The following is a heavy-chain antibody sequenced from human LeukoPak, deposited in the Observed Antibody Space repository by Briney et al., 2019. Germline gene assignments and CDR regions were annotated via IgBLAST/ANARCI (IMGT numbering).Heavy chain of an antibody. CDR3: AKEGIHMHYYYMDV. J-gene: IGHJ6*03. Sequence: AGGSLRLSCAASGFTFSSYAMYWVRQAPGKGLEWVAVISYDGSNKYYADSVKGRFTISRDNSKNTLYLQMNSLRAEDTAVYYCAKEGIHMHYYYMDVWGKGTTVTVSS. D-gene: IGHD6-13*01. V-gene: IGHV3-30-3*01. CDR1: GFTFSSYA. CDR2: ISYDGSNK.